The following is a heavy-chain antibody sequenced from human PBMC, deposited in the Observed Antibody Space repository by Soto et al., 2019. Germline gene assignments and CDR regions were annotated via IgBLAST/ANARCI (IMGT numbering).Heavy chain of an antibody. Sequence: QVQLVQSGAEVKKPGSSVKVSCKASGGTFSSYTISWVRQAPGQGLEWMGRIIPMLGIANYAQNLQGRVTSTADESTSTDYMELSSLRSEDTAVYYCARDSGYSLRYYVDVWGKGTTVTVSS. V-gene: IGHV1-69*02. J-gene: IGHJ6*03. CDR1: GGTFSSYT. D-gene: IGHD2-15*01. CDR3: ARDSGYSLRYYVDV. CDR2: IIPMLGIA.